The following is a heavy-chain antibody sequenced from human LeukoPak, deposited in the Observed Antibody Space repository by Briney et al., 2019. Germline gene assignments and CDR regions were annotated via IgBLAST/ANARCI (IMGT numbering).Heavy chain of an antibody. CDR1: GGSISSHY. Sequence: SETLSLTCTVSGGSISSHYWSWIRQPPGKGLEWIGYIYYSGSTNYNPSLKSRVTISVDTSKNQFSLKLSSVTAADTAVYYCASLDSSLNYWGQGTLVTVSS. D-gene: IGHD6-6*01. J-gene: IGHJ4*02. CDR2: IYYSGST. V-gene: IGHV4-59*11. CDR3: ASLDSSLNY.